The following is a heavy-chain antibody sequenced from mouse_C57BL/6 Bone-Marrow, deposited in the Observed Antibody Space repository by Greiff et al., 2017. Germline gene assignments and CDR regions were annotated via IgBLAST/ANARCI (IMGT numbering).Heavy chain of an antibody. CDR1: GFTFNTYA. V-gene: IGHV10-3*01. Sequence: EVQGVESGGGLVQPKGSLKLSCAASGFTFNTYAMHWVRQAPGKGLEWVARIRSKSSNYATYYADSVKDRFTISRDDSQSMLYLQMNNLKTEDTAMYYCVRGPDGHYGGLYFDYWGQGTTLTVSS. CDR3: VRGPDGHYGGLYFDY. CDR2: IRSKSSNYAT. J-gene: IGHJ2*01. D-gene: IGHD1-1*01.